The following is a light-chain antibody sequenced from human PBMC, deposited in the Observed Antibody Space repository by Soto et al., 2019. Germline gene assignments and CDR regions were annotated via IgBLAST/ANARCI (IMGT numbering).Light chain of an antibody. CDR3: QQSYNTPQT. V-gene: IGKV1-39*01. CDR2: VAS. CDR1: QSISSY. J-gene: IGKJ1*01. Sequence: DTKMSHSLSFLSANDDDRVTTTCRASQSISSYLSWYQQKPGKAPKLLINVASTLQSGVPSRFSGSGSGTDFTLAISSLQPEDFATYYCQQSYNTPQTFGQGTKVDI.